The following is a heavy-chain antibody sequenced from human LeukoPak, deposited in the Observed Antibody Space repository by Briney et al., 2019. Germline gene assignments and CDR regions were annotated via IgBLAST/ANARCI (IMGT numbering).Heavy chain of an antibody. CDR1: GFTFSSYA. J-gene: IGHJ6*03. Sequence: GGSLRLSCAASGFTFSSYAMHWVRQASGKGLEWVAVISHDGSKTYYAESVRGRFTISRDNSENTLYLQMNSLGAADSALYYCARHYGGIRPNLYYFYTDVWGTGTTVTVSS. CDR3: ARHYGGIRPNLYYFYTDV. CDR2: ISHDGSKT. D-gene: IGHD4-23*01. V-gene: IGHV3-30-3*01.